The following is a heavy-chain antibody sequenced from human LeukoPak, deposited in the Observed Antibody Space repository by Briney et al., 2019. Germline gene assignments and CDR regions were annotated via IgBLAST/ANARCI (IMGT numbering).Heavy chain of an antibody. V-gene: IGHV4-4*09. Sequence: SETLSLTCTVSGGSISSYYWSWIRQPPGKGLEWIGYIYTSGSTNYNPSLKSRVTISVDTSKNQFSLKLSSVTAADTAVYYCASQNSNYVIHYWGQGTLVTVSS. CDR3: ASQNSNYVIHY. CDR2: IYTSGST. CDR1: GGSISSYY. D-gene: IGHD4-11*01. J-gene: IGHJ4*02.